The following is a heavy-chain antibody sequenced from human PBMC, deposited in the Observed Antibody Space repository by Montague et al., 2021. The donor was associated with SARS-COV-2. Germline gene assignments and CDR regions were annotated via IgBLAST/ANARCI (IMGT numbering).Heavy chain of an antibody. J-gene: IGHJ5*02. CDR3: ARRYCSSTSCPNWFDP. V-gene: IGHV4-4*02. D-gene: IGHD2-2*01. CDR1: GGSISSSNW. CDR2: IYHSGST. Sequence: SETLSLTCAVSGGSISSSNWWSWVRQPPGKGLEWIGEIYHSGSTNYNPSLQSRVTISVDKSKNQFSLKLSSVTAADTAVYYCARRYCSSTSCPNWFDPWGQGTRVTVSS.